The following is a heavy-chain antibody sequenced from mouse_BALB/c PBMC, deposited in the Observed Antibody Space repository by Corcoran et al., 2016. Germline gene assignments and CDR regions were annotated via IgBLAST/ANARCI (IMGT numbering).Heavy chain of an antibody. CDR3: ANSNPSWFAY. CDR2: IGSDDSK. Sequence: QVILKESGPGILQPSQTLSLTCSFSGFSLSTYGTAVNWIRQPSGKGLEWLAQIGSDDSKIYNPFLKSRITISKDTSNSQVFLKITSVDTEDSATYYCANSNPSWFAYWGQGTLVTVSA. CDR1: GFSLSTYGTA. J-gene: IGHJ3*01. V-gene: IGHV8-12*01. D-gene: IGHD4-1*01.